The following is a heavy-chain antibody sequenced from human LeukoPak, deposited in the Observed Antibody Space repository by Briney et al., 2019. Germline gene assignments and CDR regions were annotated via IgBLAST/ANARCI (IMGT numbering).Heavy chain of an antibody. J-gene: IGHJ6*02. D-gene: IGHD1-26*01. CDR2: TYYRSKWYN. V-gene: IGHV6-1*01. Sequence: SQTLSLTCAISGDSVSRNSAAWNWIRQSPSRGLEWLGRTYYRSKWYNDYALSVKSRVTINPDTSKNQFSLQLNSVTPEDTAVYYCARDSGSFKMFYYYGMDVWGQGTTVTVSS. CDR3: ARDSGSFKMFYYYGMDV. CDR1: GDSVSRNSAA.